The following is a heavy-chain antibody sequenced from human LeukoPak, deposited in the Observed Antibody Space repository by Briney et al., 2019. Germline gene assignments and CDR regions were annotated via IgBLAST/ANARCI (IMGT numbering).Heavy chain of an antibody. J-gene: IGHJ6*04. D-gene: IGHD3-10*02. CDR1: GFEFNIYG. V-gene: IGHV3-23*01. Sequence: GGSLRLSCAASGFEFNIYGMNWVRQAPGKGLEWVSGISGRGDSTSYADSVKGRFIISRDISKNTLYLQMNSLRAEDTAVYYCAELGITMIGGVWGKGTTVTISS. CDR3: AELGITMIGGV. CDR2: ISGRGDST.